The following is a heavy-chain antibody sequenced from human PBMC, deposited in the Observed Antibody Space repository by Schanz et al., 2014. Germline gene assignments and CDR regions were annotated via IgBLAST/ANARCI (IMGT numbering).Heavy chain of an antibody. CDR1: GFTFSDHY. D-gene: IGHD3-16*01. V-gene: IGHV3-72*01. J-gene: IGHJ4*02. Sequence: EVQLVESGGGMVQPGGSLRLSCAASGFTFSDHYMDWVRQAPGKGLEWVGRITNKPNNYNTEYAASVKGRFTISRDDSKNPRLLPMNRPKNEGADVDYCVRLDVHDYWGQGTLVTVSA. CDR3: VRLDVHDY. CDR2: ITNKPNNYNT.